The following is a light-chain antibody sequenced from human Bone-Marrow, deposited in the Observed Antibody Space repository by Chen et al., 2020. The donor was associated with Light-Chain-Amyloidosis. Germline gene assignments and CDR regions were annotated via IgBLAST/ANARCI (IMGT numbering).Light chain of an antibody. V-gene: IGLV2-23*02. CDR3: CSYAGSSTWV. J-gene: IGLJ3*02. CDR1: SSDVGSYNL. Sequence: QSAPPQPASVSGSPGQSITLSCTGTSSDVGSYNLVSWYQQHPGKAPKLMIYEVSKRPSGVSNRFSGSKSGNTASLTISGLQAEDEADYYCCSYAGSSTWVFGGGTKLTVL. CDR2: EVS.